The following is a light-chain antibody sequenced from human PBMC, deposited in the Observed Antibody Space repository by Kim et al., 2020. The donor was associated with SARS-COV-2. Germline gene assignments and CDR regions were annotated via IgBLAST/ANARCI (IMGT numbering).Light chain of an antibody. CDR3: SSFTSITARL. V-gene: IGLV2-14*03. J-gene: IGLJ3*02. CDR1: TSDVGAYDY. Sequence: QSALTQPASLSGSPGQSITISCTGTTSDVGAYDYVSWYQQFPGNAPKLIIYDVTHRPSGVSDRFSGSKSGNTASLTISGLQADDEADYYGSSFTSITARLFGGGTQLTVL. CDR2: DVT.